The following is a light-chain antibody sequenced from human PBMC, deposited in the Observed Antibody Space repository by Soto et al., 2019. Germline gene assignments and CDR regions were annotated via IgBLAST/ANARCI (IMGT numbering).Light chain of an antibody. CDR2: KAS. CDR1: QSISSW. Sequence: IQMTQSASTLSAYVGDRVTITCRASQSISSWLAWYQQKPGKAPKLLIYKASSLESGVPSRFSGSGSGTEFTLTISSLQPDDFATYYCQQYRTFGQGTKVEIK. J-gene: IGKJ1*01. CDR3: QQYRT. V-gene: IGKV1-5*03.